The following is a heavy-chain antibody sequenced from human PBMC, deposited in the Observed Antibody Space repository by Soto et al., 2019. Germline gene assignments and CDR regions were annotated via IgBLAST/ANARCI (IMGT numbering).Heavy chain of an antibody. V-gene: IGHV1-18*01. CDR2: VNAYNGNT. Sequence: QVQLMQSGAEVKKPGASVKVSCKASGYTFTSYGISWVRQAPGQGLEWMGWVNAYNGNTNYAQKFQVRVTMTTDTSTSTAYMALRSLRSDDTSVYYCAREVVSGRTGFDYWGQGTLVTVS. J-gene: IGHJ4*02. CDR1: GYTFTSYG. CDR3: AREVVSGRTGFDY. D-gene: IGHD6-19*01.